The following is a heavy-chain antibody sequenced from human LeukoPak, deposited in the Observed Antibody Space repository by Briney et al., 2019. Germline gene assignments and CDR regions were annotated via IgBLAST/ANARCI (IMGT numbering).Heavy chain of an antibody. CDR2: IYPGDSDT. J-gene: IGHJ6*02. CDR1: GYSFTSYW. CDR3: ARLSSNYYDSSGYYSSQAVLKRYYYGMDV. Sequence: GESLKISCKGSGYSFTSYWIGWVRQMPGKGLEWMGIIYPGDSDTRYSPSFQGQVTISADKSISTAYLQWSSLKASDTAMYYCARLSSNYYDSSGYYSSQAVLKRYYYGMDVWGQGTTVTVSS. D-gene: IGHD3-22*01. V-gene: IGHV5-51*01.